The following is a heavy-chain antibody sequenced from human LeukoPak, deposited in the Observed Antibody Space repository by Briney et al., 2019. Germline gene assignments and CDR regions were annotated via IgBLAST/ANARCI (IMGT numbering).Heavy chain of an antibody. CDR2: IYYTGST. D-gene: IGHD4-17*01. Sequence: GSLRLSCAASGFTVSNNYMSWIRQPPGKGLEWIGYIYYTGSTNYNPSLKSRVIISVDTSKNQFSLKVSSVTAADTAVYYCVRSKSGTYGWFDPWGQGTLVTVSS. V-gene: IGHV4-59*02. CDR1: GFTVSNNY. CDR3: VRSKSGTYGWFDP. J-gene: IGHJ5*02.